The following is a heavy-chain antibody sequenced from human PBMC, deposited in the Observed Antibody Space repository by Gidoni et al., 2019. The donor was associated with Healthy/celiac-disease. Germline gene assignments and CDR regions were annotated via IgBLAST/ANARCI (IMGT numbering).Heavy chain of an antibody. CDR2: IYYRVST. V-gene: IGHV4-39*01. J-gene: IGHJ4*02. CDR3: ARHSPNYYGSGSPFDY. Sequence: QLQLQESGPGLVKPAETLSLTCTVSGGSISSSSYYWGWIRQPPGKGLAWIGSIYYRVSTYYNPSLKSRVTISVDTSKNQFSLKLSSVTAADTAVYYCARHSPNYYGSGSPFDYWGQGTLVTVSS. D-gene: IGHD3-10*01. CDR1: GGSISSSSYY.